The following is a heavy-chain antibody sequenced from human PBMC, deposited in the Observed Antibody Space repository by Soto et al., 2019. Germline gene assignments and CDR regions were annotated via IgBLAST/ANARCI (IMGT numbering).Heavy chain of an antibody. CDR1: GFTFSSYG. Sequence: QVQLVESGGGVVQPGRSLRLSCAASGFTFSSYGMHWVRQAPGKGLEWVAVISYDGSNKYYADSVKGRFTISRDNSKNTLYLQMNSLRAEDTAVYYCAKERYSGYEYYFDYWGQGTLVTVSS. CDR2: ISYDGSNK. V-gene: IGHV3-30*18. J-gene: IGHJ4*02. CDR3: AKERYSGYEYYFDY. D-gene: IGHD5-12*01.